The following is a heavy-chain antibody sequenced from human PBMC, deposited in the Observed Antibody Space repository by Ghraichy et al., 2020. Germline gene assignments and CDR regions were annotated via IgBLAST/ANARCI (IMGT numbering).Heavy chain of an antibody. CDR3: AKLPFVGATPFFDY. CDR1: GFTFSSYA. D-gene: IGHD1-26*01. Sequence: RLTCAASGFTFSSYAMSWVRQAPGKGLEWVSAISGSGGSTYYADSVKGRFTISRDNSKNTLYLQMNSLRAEDTAVYYCAKLPFVGATPFFDYWGQGTLVTVSS. V-gene: IGHV3-23*01. CDR2: ISGSGGST. J-gene: IGHJ4*02.